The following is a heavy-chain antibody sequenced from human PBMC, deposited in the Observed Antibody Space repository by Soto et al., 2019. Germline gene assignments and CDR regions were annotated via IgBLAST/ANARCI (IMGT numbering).Heavy chain of an antibody. D-gene: IGHD2-15*01. V-gene: IGHV3-49*03. CDR3: TRVSTDCSIGNFYTLN. Sequence: PGGSLRLSCMAYGFTFRDYAISWFRQAPGKGLQWVSFIRSNIYDGTTEYDASVKDRFTISREDSKTIAYLQMNSLQVEDTGVYYCTRVSTDCSIGNFYTLNWGQGTLVTVSS. J-gene: IGHJ4*02. CDR2: IRSNIYDGTT. CDR1: GFTFRDYA.